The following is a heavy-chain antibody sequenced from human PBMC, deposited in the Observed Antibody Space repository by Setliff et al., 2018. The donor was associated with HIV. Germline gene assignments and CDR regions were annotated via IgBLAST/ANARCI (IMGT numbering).Heavy chain of an antibody. D-gene: IGHD1-1*01. V-gene: IGHV4-34*01. CDR2: INHSGST. J-gene: IGHJ6*03. CDR3: ARDWNHYFYCMDV. Sequence: SETLSLTCAVYGGSLNDYYWSWIRLPPGKGLEWIGEINHSGSTNYNPSLKSRVTISVDTSKNQFSLKLTSVTAADTAVYYCARDWNHYFYCMDVWGKGTTVTVS. CDR1: GGSLNDYY.